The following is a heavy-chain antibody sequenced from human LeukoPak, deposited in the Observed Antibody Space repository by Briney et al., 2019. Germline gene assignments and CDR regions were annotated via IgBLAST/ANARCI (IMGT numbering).Heavy chain of an antibody. J-gene: IGHJ4*02. Sequence: ASVKVSCKASGYTFTGYYMHWVRQAPGQGLEWMGWINPNSGGTNYAQKFQGRVTMTRDTSISTAYMELSRLRSDDTAVYYCASHVTFGGVIVTTPFDYWGQGTLVTVSS. CDR2: INPNSGGT. V-gene: IGHV1-2*02. CDR1: GYTFTGYY. CDR3: ASHVTFGGVIVTTPFDY. D-gene: IGHD3-16*02.